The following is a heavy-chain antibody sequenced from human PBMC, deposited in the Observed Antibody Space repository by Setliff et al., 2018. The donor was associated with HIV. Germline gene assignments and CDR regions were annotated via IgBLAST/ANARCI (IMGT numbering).Heavy chain of an antibody. CDR3: ARGHRGVDY. Sequence: LKISCKTSGYSFTSHWIGWVRQMPGKGLEWMGIMYPGDSDTRYNPSFQGQVTISADKSISTAYLQWSSLKASDSAMFYCARGHRGVDYWGQGTLVTVSS. CDR2: MYPGDSDT. CDR1: GYSFTSHW. V-gene: IGHV5-51*01. D-gene: IGHD3-10*01. J-gene: IGHJ4*02.